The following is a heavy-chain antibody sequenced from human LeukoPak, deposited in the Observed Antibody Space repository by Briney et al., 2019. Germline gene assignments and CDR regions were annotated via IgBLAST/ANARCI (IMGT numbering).Heavy chain of an antibody. CDR3: ARVPAYDYGVSADY. CDR1: GYTFSDYY. Sequence: GASVKVSCKTSGYTFSDYYIHWIRQAPGQGLEWVGWINPNSGGTNYAQKFQGRVTMTRDTSISTAYMELSRLRSDDTAVYYCARVPAYDYGVSADYWGQGTLVTVSS. J-gene: IGHJ4*02. CDR2: INPNSGGT. V-gene: IGHV1-2*02. D-gene: IGHD4-17*01.